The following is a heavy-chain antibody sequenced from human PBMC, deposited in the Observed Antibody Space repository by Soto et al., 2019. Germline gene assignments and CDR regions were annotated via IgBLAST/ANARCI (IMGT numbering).Heavy chain of an antibody. CDR3: AGNRVPKTSENWFHP. Sequence: QVHLGQSGVEVKTPGASVRVSCKDSGYTFFNYDISWERQAPGQGLEWMGGISTYIGDTKYAQKFQGRVTMTTDTSTTTDYLALRSLRSDVTDVYYCAGNRVPKTSENWFHPWGQGTLV. CDR1: GYTFFNYD. CDR2: ISTYIGDT. J-gene: IGHJ5*02. V-gene: IGHV1-18*01.